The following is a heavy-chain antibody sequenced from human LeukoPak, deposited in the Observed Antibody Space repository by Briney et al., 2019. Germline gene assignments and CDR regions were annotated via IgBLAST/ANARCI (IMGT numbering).Heavy chain of an antibody. D-gene: IGHD3-22*01. J-gene: IGHJ3*02. Sequence: SETLSLTCTVSGHSINSAYYWGWIRQPPGKGLEWIGCLYHSGSTYSSPSLKSRVTISLDTSKNQFSLRLTSVTAVDMAMYYRVTTYSFDSSGYLNAFDIWGQGTMVTVSS. CDR3: VTTYSFDSSGYLNAFDI. CDR2: LYHSGST. V-gene: IGHV4-38-2*02. CDR1: GHSINSAYY.